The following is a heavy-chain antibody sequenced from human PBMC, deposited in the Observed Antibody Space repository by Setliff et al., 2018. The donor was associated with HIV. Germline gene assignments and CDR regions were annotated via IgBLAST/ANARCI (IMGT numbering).Heavy chain of an antibody. CDR1: GFSFSNYG. CDR3: ARLRLYNSALDY. Sequence: GGSLRLSCVASGFSFSNYGMHWVRQAPGKGLEWVAVMLYDGSDRYYADSVKGRFTISRDNSENALYLQMNSLRPEDTAVYYCARLRLYNSALDYWGQGTLVTVSS. J-gene: IGHJ4*02. D-gene: IGHD6-25*01. CDR2: MLYDGSDR. V-gene: IGHV3-30*03.